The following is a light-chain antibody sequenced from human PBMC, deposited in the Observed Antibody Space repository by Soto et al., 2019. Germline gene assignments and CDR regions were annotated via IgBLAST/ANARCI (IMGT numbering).Light chain of an antibody. CDR2: VAS. J-gene: IGKJ4*01. V-gene: IGKV3-15*01. Sequence: IVMTQSPATLSVSPGERATLSCRASQSVSSNLAWYQQKPGQTPKLLIYVASTRATGIPARFSGSGAGTEFTLTISSLQSEDFAVYYCQQYNVWPLTFGGGNKVEF. CDR1: QSVSSN. CDR3: QQYNVWPLT.